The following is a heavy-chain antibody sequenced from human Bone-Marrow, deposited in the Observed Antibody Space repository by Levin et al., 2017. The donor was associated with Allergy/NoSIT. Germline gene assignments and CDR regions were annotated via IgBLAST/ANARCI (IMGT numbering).Heavy chain of an antibody. J-gene: IGHJ5*02. Sequence: TGGSLRLSCAASGFSFSASAMHWVRQTSGKGLEWVGRLGSNTNKYATEYAASVEGRFVISRDDSENTAYLHMNSLKTEDTAVYYCSRQQYCGGGSCENWLDPWGQGTLVTVSS. CDR3: SRQQYCGGGSCENWLDP. CDR1: GFSFSASA. V-gene: IGHV3-73*01. CDR2: LGSNTNKYAT. D-gene: IGHD2-15*01.